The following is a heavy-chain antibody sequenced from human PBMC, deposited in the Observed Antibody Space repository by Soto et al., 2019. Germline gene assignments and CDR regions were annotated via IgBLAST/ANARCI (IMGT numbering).Heavy chain of an antibody. CDR1: GFTFSSYA. J-gene: IGHJ6*02. CDR3: AKTASQSLLKGYYYYGMDV. D-gene: IGHD3-10*01. V-gene: IGHV3-23*01. CDR2: ISGSGGST. Sequence: GGSLRLSCAASGFTFSSYAMSWVRQAPGKGLEWVSAISGSGGSTYYADSVKGRFTISRDNSKNTLYLQMNSLRAEDTAVYYCAKTASQSLLKGYYYYGMDVWGQGTTVTVSS.